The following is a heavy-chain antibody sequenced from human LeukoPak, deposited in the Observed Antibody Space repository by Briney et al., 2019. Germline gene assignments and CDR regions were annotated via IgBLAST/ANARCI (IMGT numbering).Heavy chain of an antibody. CDR3: ARFVDLGYFDY. Sequence: SETLSLTCTVSGGSISSYYWSWIRQPPGKGLEWIGEINHSGSTNYNPSLKSRVTISVDTSKNQFSLKLSSVTAADTAVYYCARFVDLGYFDYWGQGTLVTVSS. J-gene: IGHJ4*02. CDR1: GGSISSYY. V-gene: IGHV4-34*01. CDR2: INHSGST. D-gene: IGHD3-16*02.